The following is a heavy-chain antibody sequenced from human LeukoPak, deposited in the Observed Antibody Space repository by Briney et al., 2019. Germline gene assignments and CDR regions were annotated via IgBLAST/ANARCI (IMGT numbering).Heavy chain of an antibody. CDR1: GFTFSSYW. D-gene: IGHD2-15*01. CDR3: ARDPPYSNFDY. CDR2: IKQDGSEK. Sequence: RSGGSLRLSCAASGFTFSSYWMSWVRQAPGKGLEWVANIKQDGSEKYYVDSVKGRFTISRDNAKNSLYLQMNSLRAEDTAVHYCARDPPYSNFDYWGQGTLVTVSS. J-gene: IGHJ4*02. V-gene: IGHV3-7*01.